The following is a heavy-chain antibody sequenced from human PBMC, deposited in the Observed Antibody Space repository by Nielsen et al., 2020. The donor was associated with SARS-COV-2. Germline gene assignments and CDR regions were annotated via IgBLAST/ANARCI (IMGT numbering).Heavy chain of an antibody. CDR1: GFRFTSYS. CDR3: ARDQDGGAATSNWYFDL. J-gene: IGHJ2*01. V-gene: IGHV3-21*06. CDR2: ITMSGAYM. D-gene: IGHD6-25*01. Sequence: GESLKISCAASGFRFTSYSMNWVRQAPGKGLEWVASITMSGAYMYYADSVRGRFTVSRDNAENSLYIQMNSLRDEDTAVYYCARDQDGGAATSNWYFDLWGRGTLVIVSS.